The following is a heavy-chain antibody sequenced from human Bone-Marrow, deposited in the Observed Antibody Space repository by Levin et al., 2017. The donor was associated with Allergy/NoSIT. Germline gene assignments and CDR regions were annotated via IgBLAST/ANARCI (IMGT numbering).Heavy chain of an antibody. V-gene: IGHV3-33*01. CDR1: GFTFSHYA. Sequence: PGGSLRLSCAASGFTFSHYAMHWVRQAPDTGLEWVAIIYFDGSEKYYADSVKGRFTISRDNSKNTLFLQMSSLRVEDTAVYFCARERPCSGDNCFSGGLSPFDSWGQGTLVTVSS. D-gene: IGHD2-15*01. CDR2: IYFDGSEK. CDR3: ARERPCSGDNCFSGGLSPFDS. J-gene: IGHJ4*02.